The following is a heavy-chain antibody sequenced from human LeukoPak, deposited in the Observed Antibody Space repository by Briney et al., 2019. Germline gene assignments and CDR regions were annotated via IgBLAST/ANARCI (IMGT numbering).Heavy chain of an antibody. D-gene: IGHD6-19*01. J-gene: IGHJ4*01. CDR1: GGSISSYY. CDR3: ASYSSGWTWFDY. CDR2: IYYSGST. V-gene: IGHV4-39*01. Sequence: NPSETLSLTCTVSGGSISSYYWGWIRQPPGKGLEWIGSIYYSGSTYYNPSLKSRVTISVDTSKNQFSLKLSSVTAADTAVYYCASYSSGWTWFDYWGQGTLVTVSS.